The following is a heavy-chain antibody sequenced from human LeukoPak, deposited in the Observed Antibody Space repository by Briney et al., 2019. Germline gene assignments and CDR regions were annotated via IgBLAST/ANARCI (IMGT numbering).Heavy chain of an antibody. D-gene: IGHD2-2*01. Sequence: SETLSLTCAVSGGSISSYYWSWIRQSPGRGLEYTGHIYYNGRTDYNPSLKSRVTISVDTSRNQFSLKLNSVTAADTAVYFCARWYCSRGTCYYLDYWGQGTLVTVSS. CDR3: ARWYCSRGTCYYLDY. CDR2: IYYNGRT. J-gene: IGHJ4*02. V-gene: IGHV4-59*01. CDR1: GGSISSYY.